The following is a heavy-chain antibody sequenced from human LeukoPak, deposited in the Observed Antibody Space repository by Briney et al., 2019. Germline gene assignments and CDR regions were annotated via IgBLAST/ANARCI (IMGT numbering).Heavy chain of an antibody. J-gene: IGHJ6*03. CDR3: ARDIGRGYSYGYYYYYYMDV. V-gene: IGHV1-69*05. D-gene: IGHD5-18*01. Sequence: SVKVSCKASGGTFSSYAISWVRQAPGQGLEWMGGIIPIFGTANYAQKFQGRVTITTAESTSTAYMELSSLRSEDTAVYYCARDIGRGYSYGYYYYYYMDVWGKGTTVTVSS. CDR1: GGTFSSYA. CDR2: IIPIFGTA.